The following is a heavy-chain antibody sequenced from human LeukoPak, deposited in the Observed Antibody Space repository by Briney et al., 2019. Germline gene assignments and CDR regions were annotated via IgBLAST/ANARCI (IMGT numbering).Heavy chain of an antibody. Sequence: SETLSLTCTVSGVSINSGNYYWNWIRQRPGKGLEWIGYIYYSGSTSFNPSLKSRSTISVDTSKNQFSLKLSSVTAAATAMYYCARDSSEWYFDLWGRGTLVTVSS. V-gene: IGHV4-31*03. CDR2: IYYSGST. CDR3: ARDSSEWYFDL. J-gene: IGHJ2*01. CDR1: GVSINSGNYY.